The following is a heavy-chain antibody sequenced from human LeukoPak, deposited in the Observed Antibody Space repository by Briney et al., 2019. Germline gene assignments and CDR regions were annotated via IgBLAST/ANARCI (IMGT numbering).Heavy chain of an antibody. V-gene: IGHV1-69*13. Sequence: AAVKVSCKASGGTFSSYAISWVRQPPAQGLEWMGVTYPNFGPANYAQKFQCRVTIPADEPTSTAYMELSSLRSDDTAVYYCASSVVVVAATRDYYYYMDVWGKGPTVTVS. J-gene: IGHJ6*03. CDR1: GGTFSSYA. CDR2: TYPNFGPA. CDR3: ASSVVVVAATRDYYYYMDV. D-gene: IGHD2-15*01.